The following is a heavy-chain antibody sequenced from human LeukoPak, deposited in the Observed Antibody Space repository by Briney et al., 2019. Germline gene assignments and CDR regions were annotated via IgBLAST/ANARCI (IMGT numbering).Heavy chain of an antibody. CDR3: ARDPDYYGSGSYYNWFDP. CDR1: GFTFSSYS. V-gene: IGHV3-21*01. CDR2: ISSSSSYI. Sequence: GGSLRLSCAASGFTFSSYSMNWVRQAPGKGLEWVSSISSSSSYIYYADSVKGRFTISRDNAKNSLYLQMNSLRAEDTAVYYCARDPDYYGSGSYYNWFDPWGQGTLVTVSS. D-gene: IGHD3-10*01. J-gene: IGHJ5*02.